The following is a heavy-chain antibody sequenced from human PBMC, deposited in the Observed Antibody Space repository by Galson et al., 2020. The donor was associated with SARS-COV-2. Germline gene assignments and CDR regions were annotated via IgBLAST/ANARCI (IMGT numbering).Heavy chain of an antibody. CDR1: GVSISSYY. J-gene: IGHJ2*01. V-gene: IGHV4-59*01. Sequence: SETLSLTCTVSGVSISSYYLSWIRQAPGKGLEWIWLIYYSGSTNYNPSLKSRVTISVDTSKNQFSLKLSTVTAGDTAVYYCARVNGNWYFDLWGRGTLVTVSS. CDR2: IYYSGST. CDR3: ARVNGNWYFDL.